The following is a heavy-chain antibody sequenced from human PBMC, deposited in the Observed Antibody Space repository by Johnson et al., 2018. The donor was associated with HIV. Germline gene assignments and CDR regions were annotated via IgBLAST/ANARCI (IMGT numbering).Heavy chain of an antibody. CDR1: GFTFSSYA. CDR2: ISYDGSNK. D-gene: IGHD1-26*01. CDR3: ARMVGGEAFDI. J-gene: IGHJ3*02. V-gene: IGHV3-30-3*01. Sequence: QVQLVESGGGVVQPGRSLRLSCAASGFTFSSYAMHWVRQAPGKGLEWVAVISYDGSNKYYADSVKGRFTISRDNAKNTLYLQMNSLRAEDTAVYYCARMVGGEAFDIWGQGTMVTVSS.